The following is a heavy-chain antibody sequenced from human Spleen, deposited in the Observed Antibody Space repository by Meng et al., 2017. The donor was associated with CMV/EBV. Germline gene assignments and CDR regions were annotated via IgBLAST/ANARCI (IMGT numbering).Heavy chain of an antibody. J-gene: IGHJ5*02. D-gene: IGHD6-13*01. CDR2: ISAYNGRT. V-gene: IGHV1-18*01. CDR3: ARNHVAAVGTLNWFDP. Sequence: SGYTFTSYAFSWVRQAPGQGLEWMGWISAYNGRTTYAQKFQGRVTMTTDTSTTTAYMELRSLRSDDTAVYYCARNHVAAVGTLNWFDPWGQRTLVTVSS. CDR1: GYTFTSYA.